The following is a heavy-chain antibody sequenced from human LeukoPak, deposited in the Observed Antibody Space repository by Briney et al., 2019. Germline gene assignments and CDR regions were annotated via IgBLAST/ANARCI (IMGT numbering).Heavy chain of an antibody. CDR2: INPSGGST. Sequence: ASVKVSCKASGYTFTSYYMHWVRQAPGQGLEWMGIINPSGGSTSYAQKFQGRVTMTRDTSISTAYMELSSLRSEGTAVYYCARDLSVVVPAAKQGVHWFDPWGQGTLVTVSS. J-gene: IGHJ5*02. CDR1: GYTFTSYY. D-gene: IGHD2-2*01. V-gene: IGHV1-46*01. CDR3: ARDLSVVVPAAKQGVHWFDP.